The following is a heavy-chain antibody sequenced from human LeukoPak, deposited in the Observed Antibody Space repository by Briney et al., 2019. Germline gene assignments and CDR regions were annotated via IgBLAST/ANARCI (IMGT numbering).Heavy chain of an antibody. CDR3: ARVGGGSDYCSGGSCPSSHYYGMDV. D-gene: IGHD2-15*01. Sequence: GGSLRLSCSASGFTFNTYYMNWVRQAPGKGLEWVANIKQDGSVKFYVDSVKGRFTISRDNAKNSLFLQMNSLRAEDTAVYYCARVGGGSDYCSGGSCPSSHYYGMDVWGQGTTVIVSS. CDR1: GFTFNTYY. CDR2: IKQDGSVK. V-gene: IGHV3-7*01. J-gene: IGHJ6*02.